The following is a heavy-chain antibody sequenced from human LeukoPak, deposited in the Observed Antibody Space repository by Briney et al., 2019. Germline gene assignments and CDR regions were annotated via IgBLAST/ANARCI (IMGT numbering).Heavy chain of an antibody. V-gene: IGHV5-51*01. CDR2: IYPGDSDT. Sequence: GESLKISCKGSGYSFTSYWIGWVRQMPGKGLEWMGIIYPGDSDTRYSPSFQGQVTISADKSISTAYLQWSSLKASDTAMYYCARQPGGVPAANNWFDPWGQGTLVTVSS. CDR1: GYSFTSYW. D-gene: IGHD2-2*01. CDR3: ARQPGGVPAANNWFDP. J-gene: IGHJ5*02.